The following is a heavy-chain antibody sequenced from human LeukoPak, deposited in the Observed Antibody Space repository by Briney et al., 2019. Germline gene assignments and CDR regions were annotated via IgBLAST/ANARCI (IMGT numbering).Heavy chain of an antibody. D-gene: IGHD4/OR15-4a*01. J-gene: IGHJ4*02. V-gene: IGHV6-1*01. CDR3: ASGAASLDY. Sequence: SQTLSLTRAISGDSVSSNSAAWNRIRQSPSRGLEWLGRTYYRSRWYNDYAVSVKSRITINPDTSKNQFFLQPNSVTPEDTAVYYCASGAASLDYWGQGTLVTVSS. CDR1: GDSVSSNSAA. CDR2: TYYRSRWYN.